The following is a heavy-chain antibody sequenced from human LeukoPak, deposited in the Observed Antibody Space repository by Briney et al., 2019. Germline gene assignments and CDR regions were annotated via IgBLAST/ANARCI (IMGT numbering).Heavy chain of an antibody. CDR1: GFTFSAYG. Sequence: GGSLRLSCAASGFTFSAYGMSWVREAPGKGLEWVSHISDTVRDTWYANSVKGRFIISRDNSRDTVYLQMSSLRPEDTALYFCAKDNYGGIFASWGQGTLVTVSS. CDR3: AKDNYGGIFAS. D-gene: IGHD4-17*01. V-gene: IGHV3-23*01. CDR2: ISDTVRDT. J-gene: IGHJ4*02.